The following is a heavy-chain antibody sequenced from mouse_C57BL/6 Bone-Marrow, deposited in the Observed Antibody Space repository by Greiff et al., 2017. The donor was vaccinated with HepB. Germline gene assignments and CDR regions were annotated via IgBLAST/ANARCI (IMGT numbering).Heavy chain of an antibody. CDR1: GYSFTGYY. D-gene: IGHD2-2*01. J-gene: IGHJ2*01. CDR3: AREWLPFDY. CDR2: INPSTGGT. V-gene: IGHV1-43*01. Sequence: VQLQQSGPELVKPGASVKISCKASGYSFTGYYMHWVKQSSEKSLEWIGDINPSTGGTSYHKKFKGKATLTVDKSSSTAYMLLKSLTSEDSAVYYCAREWLPFDYWGQGTTLTVSS.